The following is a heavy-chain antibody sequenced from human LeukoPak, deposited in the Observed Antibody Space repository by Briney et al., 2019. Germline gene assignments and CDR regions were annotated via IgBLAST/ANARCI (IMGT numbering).Heavy chain of an antibody. CDR3: ARDPLRSANSYFDY. CDR1: GYTFTGYY. D-gene: IGHD3-3*01. V-gene: IGHV1-2*02. Sequence: GASVKVSCKASGYTFTGYYMHWVRQAPGQGLEWMGWINPNSGGTNYAQKFQGRVTMTRDTSISTAYMELSRLRSDDTAVYYCARDPLRSANSYFDYWGQGTLVTVSS. J-gene: IGHJ4*02. CDR2: INPNSGGT.